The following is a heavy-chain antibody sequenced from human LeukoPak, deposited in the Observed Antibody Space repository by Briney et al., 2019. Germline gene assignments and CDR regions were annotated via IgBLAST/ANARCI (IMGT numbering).Heavy chain of an antibody. D-gene: IGHD5-18*01. CDR2: IYPGDSDT. J-gene: IGHJ4*02. CDR3: ARSGYSYGYVLTGDPRIYFDY. V-gene: IGHV5-51*01. CDR1: GYSFTSYW. Sequence: GESLKISCKGSGYSFTSYWIGWVRQMPGKGLEWMGIIYPGDSDTRYSPSFQGQVTISADKSISTAYLQWSSLKASDTAMYYCARSGYSYGYVLTGDPRIYFDYWGQGTLVTVSS.